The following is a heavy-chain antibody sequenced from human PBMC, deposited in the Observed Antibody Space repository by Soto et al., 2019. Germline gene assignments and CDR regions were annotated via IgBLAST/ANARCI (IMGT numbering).Heavy chain of an antibody. CDR1: GGSISSGGYY. J-gene: IGHJ5*02. CDR2: IYYSGST. V-gene: IGHV4-31*03. Sequence: QVQLQESGPGLVKPSQTLSLTCTVSGGSISSGGYYWSWIRQHPGKGLEWIGYIYYSGSTYYNPSLKSRVTISVDTSKNQFPLKLSSVTAADTAVYYCARENLRINNWFDPWGQGTLVTVSS. CDR3: ARENLRINNWFDP. D-gene: IGHD4-17*01.